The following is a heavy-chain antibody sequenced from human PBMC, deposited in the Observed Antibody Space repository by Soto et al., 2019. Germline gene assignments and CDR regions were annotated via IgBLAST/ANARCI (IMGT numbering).Heavy chain of an antibody. CDR2: ISAAGDP. V-gene: IGHV3-13*05. J-gene: IGHJ6*02. Sequence: EVQLVESGGGLVQPGGSLRLSCEASGFTFRNYDMHWVRQGTGKGLEWVSGISAAGDPDYADSVEGRFTISRENAQNSFFLQMNSLRVGDTAVYYWARTDRGFYGLDVWGQGTTVIVSS. CDR3: ARTDRGFYGLDV. CDR1: GFTFRNYD.